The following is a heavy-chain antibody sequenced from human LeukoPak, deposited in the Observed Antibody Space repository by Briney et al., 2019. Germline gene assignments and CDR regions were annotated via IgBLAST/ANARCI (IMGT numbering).Heavy chain of an antibody. CDR1: GGTFSSYA. V-gene: IGHV1-69*05. CDR2: IIPIFGTA. D-gene: IGHD3-22*01. CDR3: ASYYYDSSGYYFPN. J-gene: IGHJ4*02. Sequence: ASVKVSCKASGGTFSSYAISWVRQAPGQGLEWMGGIIPIFGTANYAQKFQGRVTITTDESTSTAYMELSSLRSEDTAVYYCASYYYDSSGYYFPNWGQGTLVTVSS.